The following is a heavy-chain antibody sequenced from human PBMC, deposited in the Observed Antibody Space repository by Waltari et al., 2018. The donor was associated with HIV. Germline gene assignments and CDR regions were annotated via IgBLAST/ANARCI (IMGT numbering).Heavy chain of an antibody. Sequence: QVHLQESGPGLVKSSQTLSLPCTVSDDPISTGSWFWGWIRQPAGKGLEWIGRIHTSGSTNYNPSLKNRVTISVDRSNQQFSLRLTSVTAADTAVYYCVRDAKAGFSGSYPNWGQGTLVTVSS. D-gene: IGHD1-26*01. CDR3: VRDAKAGFSGSYPN. CDR2: IHTSGST. J-gene: IGHJ4*02. V-gene: IGHV4-61*02. CDR1: DDPISTGSWF.